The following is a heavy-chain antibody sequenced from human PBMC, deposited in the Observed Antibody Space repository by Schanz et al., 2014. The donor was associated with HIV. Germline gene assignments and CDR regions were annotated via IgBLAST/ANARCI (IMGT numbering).Heavy chain of an antibody. CDR1: GFTFRDYW. V-gene: IGHV3-7*01. CDR2: ISADGSSA. D-gene: IGHD1-20*01. J-gene: IGHJ4*02. Sequence: EVQLVESGGGLVQPGGSLRLSCAASGFTFRDYWMTWVRQAPGKGLMWVSRISADGSSAYYADSVKGRFTISRDNAKNTLYLQMNSLRVDDTAMYYCAKDQGDVTGTPFDYWGQGTLVTVSS. CDR3: AKDQGDVTGTPFDY.